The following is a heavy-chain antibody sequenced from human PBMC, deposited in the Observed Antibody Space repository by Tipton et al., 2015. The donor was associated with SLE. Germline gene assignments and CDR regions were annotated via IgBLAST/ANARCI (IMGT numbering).Heavy chain of an antibody. CDR1: GGSISSSNYY. CDR2: SGST. J-gene: IGHJ3*02. Sequence: TLSLTCTVSGGSISSSNYYWGWIRQPPGKGLEWIGRSGSTYYNPSLESRVNTSVDTSKNQFSLKLTSVTAADTAVYYCARHFPRHYDSRTYSEAFDIWGQGTMVTVS. D-gene: IGHD3-22*01. CDR3: ARHFPRHYDSRTYSEAFDI. V-gene: IGHV4-39*01.